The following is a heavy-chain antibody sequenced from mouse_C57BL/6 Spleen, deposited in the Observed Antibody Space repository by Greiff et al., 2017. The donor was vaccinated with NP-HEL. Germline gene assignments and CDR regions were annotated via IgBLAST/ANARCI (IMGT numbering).Heavy chain of an antibody. D-gene: IGHD1-1*01. V-gene: IGHV1-15*01. Sequence: VQLQQSGAELVRPGASVTLSCKASGYTFTDYEMHWVKQTPVHGLEWIGAIDPETGGTAYNQKFKGKAILTADKSSSTAYMELRSLTSEDSAVYYCTREGITLFDVWGTGTTVTVSS. J-gene: IGHJ1*03. CDR1: GYTFTDYE. CDR2: IDPETGGT. CDR3: TREGITLFDV.